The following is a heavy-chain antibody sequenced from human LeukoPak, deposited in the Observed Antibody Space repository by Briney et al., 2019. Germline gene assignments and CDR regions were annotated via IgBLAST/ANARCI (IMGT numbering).Heavy chain of an antibody. CDR1: GYTFTSYG. Sequence: ASVKVSCKASGYTFTSYGINWVRQATGQGLEWMGWMNPNSGNTGYAQKFQGRVTMTRDTSISTAYMELSRLRSDDTAVYYCARADIVVVPAILGGNWFDPWGQGTLVTVSS. J-gene: IGHJ5*02. CDR2: MNPNSGNT. D-gene: IGHD2-2*01. CDR3: ARADIVVVPAILGGNWFDP. V-gene: IGHV1-8*01.